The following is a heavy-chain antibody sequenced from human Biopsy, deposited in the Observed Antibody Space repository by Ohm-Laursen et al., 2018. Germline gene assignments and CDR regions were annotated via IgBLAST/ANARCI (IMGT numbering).Heavy chain of an antibody. D-gene: IGHD5-12*01. CDR2: IYYSGST. CDR3: AREAIGVATAFDI. Sequence: SDTLSLTCTVSGGSITSYYRSWIRRPPGKRLEWIGYIYYSGSTDYNPSLRSRVTISLDTSKNQFSLKLSSATAADTAIYYCAREAIGVATAFDIWGQGTMVTVSS. V-gene: IGHV4-59*01. CDR1: GGSITSYY. J-gene: IGHJ3*02.